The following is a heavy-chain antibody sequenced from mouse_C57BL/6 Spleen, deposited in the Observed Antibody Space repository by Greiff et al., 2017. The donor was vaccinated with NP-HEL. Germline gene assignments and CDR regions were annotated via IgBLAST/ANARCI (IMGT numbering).Heavy chain of an antibody. V-gene: IGHV1-50*01. D-gene: IGHD1-1*01. CDR2: IDPSDSYT. Sequence: QVQLQQPGAELVKPGASVKLSCKASGYTFTSYWMQWVKQRPGQGLEWIGEIDPSDSYTNYNQKFKGKATLTVDTSSSTAYMQLSSLTSEDSAVYYCARSKDTTVVANFDVWGTGTTVTVSS. CDR1: GYTFTSYW. J-gene: IGHJ1*03. CDR3: ARSKDTTVVANFDV.